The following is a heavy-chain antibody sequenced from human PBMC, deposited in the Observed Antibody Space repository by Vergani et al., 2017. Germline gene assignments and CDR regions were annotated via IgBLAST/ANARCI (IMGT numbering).Heavy chain of an antibody. CDR1: GGSISSGSYY. V-gene: IGHV4-61*02. Sequence: QVQLQESGPGLVKPSQTLSLTCTVSGGSISSGSYYWSWIRQPAGKGLEWIGRIYTSGSTNYNPSLKSRVTISVDTSKNQFSLKLSSVTAADTAVYYCARAGYFDWSLDYWGHGTLVTVSS. CDR3: ARAGYFDWSLDY. J-gene: IGHJ4*01. D-gene: IGHD3-9*01. CDR2: IYTSGST.